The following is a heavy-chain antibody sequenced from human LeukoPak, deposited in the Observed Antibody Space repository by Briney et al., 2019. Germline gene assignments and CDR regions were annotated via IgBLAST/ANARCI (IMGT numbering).Heavy chain of an antibody. CDR2: IKQDGSEK. D-gene: IGHD1-26*01. CDR3: AGLFRGSPPDVFDM. Sequence: GGSLRLSCVASGLIFPKHWMTWVRQAPGLGLEWVASIKQDGSEKYYVDSVKGRFAISRDNAKKSLYLQMNSLRAEDTAVYYCAGLFRGSPPDVFDMWGPGTMVTASS. V-gene: IGHV3-7*01. J-gene: IGHJ3*02. CDR1: GLIFPKHW.